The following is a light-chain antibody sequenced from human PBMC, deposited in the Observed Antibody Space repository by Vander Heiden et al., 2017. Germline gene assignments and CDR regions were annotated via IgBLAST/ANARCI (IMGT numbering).Light chain of an antibody. CDR3: QVWDSISDHLV. CDR1: NIGSKS. Sequence: SYVLTLPPSVSVAPGQTARITCGGDNIGSKSVHWYQQKSGQAPVLVVYDDSDRPSGIPERVSGFNSGNTATLNISRVEAGDEADYYCQVWDSISDHLVFGGGTKLSVL. J-gene: IGLJ2*01. CDR2: DDS. V-gene: IGLV3-21*02.